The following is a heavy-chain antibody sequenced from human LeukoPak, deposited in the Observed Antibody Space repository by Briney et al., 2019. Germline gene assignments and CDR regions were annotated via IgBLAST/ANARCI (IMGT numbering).Heavy chain of an antibody. CDR1: GYTFTDYY. V-gene: IGHV1-2*02. CDR2: INPNSGDT. J-gene: IGHJ4*02. D-gene: IGHD5-18*01. CDR3: ARDMDTGPDLFDY. Sequence: ASVKVSCKASGYTFTDYYLHWVRQAPGQGHEWVGWINPNSGDTDYAQKFQGRVTMTRDTSISTAYMELSRLRYDDTAVYYCARDMDTGPDLFDYWGQGTLVTVSS.